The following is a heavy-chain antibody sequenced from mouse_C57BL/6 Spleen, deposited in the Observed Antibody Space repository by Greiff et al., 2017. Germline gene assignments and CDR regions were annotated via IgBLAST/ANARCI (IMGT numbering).Heavy chain of an antibody. CDR2: SRNKANDYTT. V-gene: IGHV7-1*01. Sequence: EVQLVESGGGLVQSGRSLRLSCATSGFTFSDFYMEWVRQAPGKGLEWIAASRNKANDYTTEYSASVKGRFIVSRDTSQSILYLQMNALRAEDTAIYYCARDASDGYFPCDYWGQGTTLTVSS. J-gene: IGHJ2*01. D-gene: IGHD2-3*01. CDR1: GFTFSDFY. CDR3: ARDASDGYFPCDY.